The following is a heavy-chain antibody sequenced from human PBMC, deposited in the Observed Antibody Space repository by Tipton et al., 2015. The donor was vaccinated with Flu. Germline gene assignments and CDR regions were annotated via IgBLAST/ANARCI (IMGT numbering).Heavy chain of an antibody. V-gene: IGHV4-38-2*02. J-gene: IGHJ5*02. Sequence: TLSLTCAVSGYSISSGYYWGWIRQPPGKGLEWIGSIYHSGTTYCDPSLKSRVTISVDTSKNQFSLKLTSVTAADTALYYCARDRGLNSAFGGWSDPWGQGTLVTVSS. CDR3: ARDRGLNSAFGGWSDP. CDR2: IYHSGTT. D-gene: IGHD1-26*01. CDR1: GYSISSGYY.